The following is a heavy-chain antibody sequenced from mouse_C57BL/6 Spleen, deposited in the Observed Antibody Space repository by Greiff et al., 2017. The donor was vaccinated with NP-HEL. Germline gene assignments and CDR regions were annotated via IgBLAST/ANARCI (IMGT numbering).Heavy chain of an antibody. CDR2: IDPSDSYT. J-gene: IGHJ2*01. D-gene: IGHD1-1*01. Sequence: QVQLQQPGAELVKPGASVKLSCKASGYTFTSYWMQWVKQRPGQGLEWIGEIDPSDSYTNYNQKFKGKATLTVDTSSSTAYMQLSSLTSEDSAVYYCARGVTTVVARHDYWGQGTTLTVSS. CDR1: GYTFTSYW. V-gene: IGHV1-50*01. CDR3: ARGVTTVVARHDY.